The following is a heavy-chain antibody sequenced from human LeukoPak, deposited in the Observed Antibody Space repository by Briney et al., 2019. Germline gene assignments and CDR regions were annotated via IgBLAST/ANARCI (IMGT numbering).Heavy chain of an antibody. CDR2: ISGSGTST. CDR1: GYTFNSYA. CDR3: AKEPASGSCFDY. Sequence: PGGSLRLSCTASGYTFNSYAMSWVRQAPGKGLEWVSGISGSGTSTYYADSVKGRFTISRDNSKNTLYLQMNSLRAEDTALYYCAKEPASGSCFDYWGQGTLVTASS. D-gene: IGHD3-10*01. J-gene: IGHJ4*02. V-gene: IGHV3-23*01.